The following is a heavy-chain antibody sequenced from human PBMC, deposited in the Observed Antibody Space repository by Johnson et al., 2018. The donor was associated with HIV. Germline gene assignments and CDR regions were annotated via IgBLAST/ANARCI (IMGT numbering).Heavy chain of an antibody. Sequence: VQLVESGGGLVQPGRSLRLSCAASGFTFSSYWMSWVRQAPGKGLEWVANIKQDGSEKYYVDSVKGRFTISRDNAKNSLYLQMNSLRAEDTAVYYCARACRDGYTCDVFDIWGQGTMVTVSS. CDR3: ARACRDGYTCDVFDI. J-gene: IGHJ3*02. CDR1: GFTFSSYW. D-gene: IGHD5-24*01. CDR2: IKQDGSEK. V-gene: IGHV3-7*01.